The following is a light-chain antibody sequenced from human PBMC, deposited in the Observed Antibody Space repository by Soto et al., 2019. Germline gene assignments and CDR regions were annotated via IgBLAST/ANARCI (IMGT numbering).Light chain of an antibody. V-gene: IGKV3-20*01. CDR2: GAS. CDR3: QQYGSSSIT. CDR1: QSINIY. Sequence: EIVLTQSPTTLSLSPGERATLSCRASQSINIYLAWYQQKPGQAPRLLIYGASNRATDIPDRFSGRGSGTDFTLTISRLEPEDFAVYYCQQYGSSSITFGQGTRLEIK. J-gene: IGKJ5*01.